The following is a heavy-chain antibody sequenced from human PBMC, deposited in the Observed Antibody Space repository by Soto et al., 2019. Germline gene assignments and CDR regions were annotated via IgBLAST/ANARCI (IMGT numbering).Heavy chain of an antibody. CDR1: GGSISPYY. CDR2: IQYSGST. Sequence: SETLSLTCTVSGGSISPYYWSWIRQAPGKGLEWVGYIQYSGSTNYNPSLRSRVTISVDTSKNQFSLKLTSVTAADTAVYYCATGIAAAGDFDYWGQGTLVTVSS. CDR3: ATGIAAAGDFDY. J-gene: IGHJ4*02. V-gene: IGHV4-59*01. D-gene: IGHD6-13*01.